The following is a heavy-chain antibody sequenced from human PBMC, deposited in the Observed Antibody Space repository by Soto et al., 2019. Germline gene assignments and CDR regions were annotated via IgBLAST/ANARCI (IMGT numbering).Heavy chain of an antibody. CDR2: IKQDGSEK. CDR3: AREGYYDSSGYLDY. CDR1: GFTFSSYW. D-gene: IGHD3-22*01. Sequence: GGSLRLSCAASGFTFSSYWMSWVRQAPGKGLEWVANIKQDGSEKYYVDSVKGRFTISRDNAKNSLYLQMNSLRAEDTAVYYCAREGYYDSSGYLDYWGQGTLVTVSS. V-gene: IGHV3-7*03. J-gene: IGHJ4*02.